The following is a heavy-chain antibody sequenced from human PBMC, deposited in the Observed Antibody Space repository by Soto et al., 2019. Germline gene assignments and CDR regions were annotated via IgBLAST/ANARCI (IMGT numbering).Heavy chain of an antibody. D-gene: IGHD6-13*01. J-gene: IGHJ4*02. V-gene: IGHV3-33*01. Sequence: GGSLRLSCAASGFTFSSYGMHWVRQAPGKGLEWVAVIWYDGSNKYYADSVKGRFTISRDNSKNTLYLQMNSLRAEDTAVYYCARDHSSWYVGGDYWGQGTLVTVSS. CDR1: GFTFSSYG. CDR3: ARDHSSWYVGGDY. CDR2: IWYDGSNK.